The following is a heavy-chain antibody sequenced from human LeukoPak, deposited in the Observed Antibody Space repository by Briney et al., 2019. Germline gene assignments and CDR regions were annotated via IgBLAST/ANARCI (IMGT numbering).Heavy chain of an antibody. J-gene: IGHJ3*02. D-gene: IGHD3-10*01. V-gene: IGHV1-46*01. Sequence: ASVKVSCKASGYTFTSYYMHWVRQAPGQGLEWMGIINPSGGSTSYAQKLQGRVTMTTDTSTSTAYMELRSLRSDDTAVYYCARDILYYPGAFDIWGQGTMVTVSS. CDR1: GYTFTSYY. CDR2: INPSGGST. CDR3: ARDILYYPGAFDI.